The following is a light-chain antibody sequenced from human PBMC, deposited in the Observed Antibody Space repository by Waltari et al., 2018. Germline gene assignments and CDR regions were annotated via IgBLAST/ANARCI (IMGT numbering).Light chain of an antibody. CDR2: EVT. Sequence: QSALTQPASVSGSPGQSITISCTGTSSDVGGYNSVSWYQQYPGKAPNLIIYEVTSRTSGVSTRFSGSKSGNTASLTISGLQAEDEADYYCRSDTSTDTVVFGGGTKLTVL. J-gene: IGLJ2*01. CDR1: SSDVGGYNS. V-gene: IGLV2-14*01. CDR3: RSDTSTDTVV.